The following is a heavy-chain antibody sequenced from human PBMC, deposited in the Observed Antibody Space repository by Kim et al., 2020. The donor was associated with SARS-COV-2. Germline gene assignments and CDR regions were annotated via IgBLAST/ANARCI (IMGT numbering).Heavy chain of an antibody. CDR1: GGTFSSYA. J-gene: IGHJ4*02. Sequence: SVKVSCKASGGTFSSYAISWVRQAPGQGLEWMGRIIPILGIANYAQKFQGRVTITADKSTSTAYMELSSLRSEDTAVYYCASYCSSTSCYGAPFDYWGQGTLVTVSS. CDR3: ASYCSSTSCYGAPFDY. D-gene: IGHD2-2*01. V-gene: IGHV1-69*04. CDR2: IIPILGIA.